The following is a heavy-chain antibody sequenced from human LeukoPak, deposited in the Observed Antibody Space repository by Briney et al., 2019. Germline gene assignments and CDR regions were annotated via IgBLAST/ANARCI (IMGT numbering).Heavy chain of an antibody. D-gene: IGHD3-22*01. J-gene: IGHJ4*02. CDR2: IKQDGSEK. Sequence: PGGSLRLSCAASGFTFSSYWMSWVRQAPGQGLEGVANIKQDGSEKYYVDSVKGRFTISRDNAKNSLYLQMNSLRAEDTAVYYCARVLYDSSGFYSGAFDYWGQGTLVTVSS. CDR3: ARVLYDSSGFYSGAFDY. V-gene: IGHV3-7*03. CDR1: GFTFSSYW.